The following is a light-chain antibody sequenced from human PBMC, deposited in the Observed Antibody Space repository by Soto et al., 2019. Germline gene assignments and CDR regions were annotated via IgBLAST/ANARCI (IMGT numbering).Light chain of an antibody. CDR2: GNS. CDR1: SSNIGAGYD. J-gene: IGLJ3*02. V-gene: IGLV1-40*01. Sequence: QSVLTQPPSVSGAPGQRATISCTGSSSNIGAGYDVHWYQQLPGTAPKLLIYGNSNRPSGVPDRFSGSKSGTSASLAITGLQAEDEADYYCQSYDSGLMVFGGGTKLTVL. CDR3: QSYDSGLMV.